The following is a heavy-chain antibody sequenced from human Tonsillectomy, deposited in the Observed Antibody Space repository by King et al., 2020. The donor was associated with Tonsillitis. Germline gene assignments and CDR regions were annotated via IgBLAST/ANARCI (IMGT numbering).Heavy chain of an antibody. CDR2: IIPIFGTA. J-gene: IGHJ4*02. D-gene: IGHD3-22*01. CDR3: ARGGDCNGYWLTSPLPYYFDY. Sequence: QLVQSGAEVKKPGSSVKVSCKASGGTFSSYAISWVRQAPGQGLEWMGGIIPIFGTANYAQKFQGRVTITADESTSTAYMELSSLRSEDTAVDYCARGGDCNGYWLTSPLPYYFDYWGQGTLVTVSS. V-gene: IGHV1-69*12. CDR1: GGTFSSYA.